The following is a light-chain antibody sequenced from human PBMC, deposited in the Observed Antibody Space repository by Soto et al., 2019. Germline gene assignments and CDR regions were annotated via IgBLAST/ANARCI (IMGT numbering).Light chain of an antibody. CDR3: SSFTTNSTYV. CDR2: VVS. J-gene: IGLJ1*01. V-gene: IGLV2-14*01. CDR1: SSDIGANIF. Sequence: QSALTQPPSASGSPGQSVTISCTGTSSDIGANIFVSWYQQHPGKAPKLMIYVVSSRPSGVSQRFSGSKSGNTASLTISGLQAEDEADYYCSSFTTNSTYVFGTGTKVTVL.